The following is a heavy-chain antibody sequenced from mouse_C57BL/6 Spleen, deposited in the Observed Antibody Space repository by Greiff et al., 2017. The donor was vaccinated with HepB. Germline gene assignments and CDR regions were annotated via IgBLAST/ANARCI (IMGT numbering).Heavy chain of an antibody. J-gene: IGHJ2*01. CDR3: ARGGTTVEGGYYLDY. Sequence: EVQLQQSGAELVKPGASVKLSCTASGFNIKDYYMHWVKQRTEQGLEWIGRIDPEDGETKYAQKFQGKAPITADTSSNTAYLQLSSLTSEDTAVYYWARGGTTVEGGYYLDYWGQGTTLTVSS. CDR2: IDPEDGET. V-gene: IGHV14-2*01. D-gene: IGHD1-1*01. CDR1: GFNIKDYY.